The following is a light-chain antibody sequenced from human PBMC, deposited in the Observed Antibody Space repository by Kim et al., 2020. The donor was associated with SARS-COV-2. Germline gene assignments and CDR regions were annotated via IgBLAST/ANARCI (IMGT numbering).Light chain of an antibody. Sequence: QSALTQPPSASGSPGQSVTISCTGTGSDVGVYKYVSWYQQHPGKAPKLMVSEVSKRPSGVPDRFSGSKSGNTASLTVSGLQAEDEADYYCTSYAGSNNLVFGGGTKLTVL. J-gene: IGLJ2*01. V-gene: IGLV2-8*01. CDR1: GSDVGVYKY. CDR3: TSYAGSNNLV. CDR2: EVS.